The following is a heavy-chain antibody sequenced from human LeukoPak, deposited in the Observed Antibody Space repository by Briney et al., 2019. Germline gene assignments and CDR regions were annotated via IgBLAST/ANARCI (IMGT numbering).Heavy chain of an antibody. CDR3: AEDWWGSYLC. J-gene: IGHJ4*02. Sequence: GGSLRLSCAASGFAFASYAMHWVRQAPGKGLEYVSLIYGDGGTTHYADSVKGRFSISRDNSKNSLYLQMNSLRTEDTAFYYCAEDWWGSYLCWGRGTLVTVSS. V-gene: IGHV3-43*02. D-gene: IGHD1-26*01. CDR1: GFAFASYA. CDR2: IYGDGGTT.